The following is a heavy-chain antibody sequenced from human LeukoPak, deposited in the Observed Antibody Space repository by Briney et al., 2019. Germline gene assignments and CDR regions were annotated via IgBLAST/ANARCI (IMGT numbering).Heavy chain of an antibody. J-gene: IGHJ4*02. D-gene: IGHD2-21*02. V-gene: IGHV3-23*01. Sequence: GGSLRLSCAASGFTFSNYAMTRVRQPPGKGLEWVSSITGSGGSIYYADSVKGRFTISRDNSKNALYLQMNSLRAEDTAIYYCAKGDNVVVTAIPFHWGQGTLVTVSS. CDR1: GFTFSNYA. CDR3: AKGDNVVVTAIPFH. CDR2: ITGSGGSI.